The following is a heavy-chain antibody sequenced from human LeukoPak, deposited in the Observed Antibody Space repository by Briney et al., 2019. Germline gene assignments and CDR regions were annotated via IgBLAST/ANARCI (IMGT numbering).Heavy chain of an antibody. V-gene: IGHV3-33*06. CDR1: GFTFSSDG. CDR3: AKDRGALLRYFDSFDY. Sequence: GGSLRLSCAAPGFTFSSDGMHWVCQAPRKGLEWGAVIWYDGSNKYYADSVKGRFTISRDNSKNTLYLQMNSLRAEDTAVYYCAKDRGALLRYFDSFDYWGQGTLVTVSS. CDR2: IWYDGSNK. J-gene: IGHJ4*02. D-gene: IGHD3-9*01.